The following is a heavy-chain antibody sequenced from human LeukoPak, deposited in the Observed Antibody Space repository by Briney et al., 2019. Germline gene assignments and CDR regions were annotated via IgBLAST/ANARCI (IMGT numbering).Heavy chain of an antibody. CDR2: IYYSGST. CDR3: ARSEDGYNLDY. CDR1: GGSINSYY. V-gene: IGHV4-59*01. Sequence: KSSETLSLTCSVPGGSINSYYWSWIRQPPGKGLEWLGYIYYSGSTNYNPSLKSRVTISIDTSKNQFSLKLNSVTAADTAVYYCARSEDGYNLDYWGQGTLVIVSS. J-gene: IGHJ4*02. D-gene: IGHD5-24*01.